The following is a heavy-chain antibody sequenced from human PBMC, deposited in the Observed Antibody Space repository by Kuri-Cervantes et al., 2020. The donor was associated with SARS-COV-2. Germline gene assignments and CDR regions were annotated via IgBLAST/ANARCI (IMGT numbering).Heavy chain of an antibody. D-gene: IGHD3-16*01. V-gene: IGHV3-30-3*01. Sequence: GGSLRLSCAASGFTFGDYAMSWVRQAPGKGLEWVAVISYDGSNKYYADSVKGRFTISRDNSKNTLYLQMNSLRAEDTAVYYCARDGGYYDYIWGSGTKFDYWGQGTLVTVSS. CDR2: ISYDGSNK. CDR3: ARDGGYYDYIWGSGTKFDY. J-gene: IGHJ4*02. CDR1: GFTFGDYA.